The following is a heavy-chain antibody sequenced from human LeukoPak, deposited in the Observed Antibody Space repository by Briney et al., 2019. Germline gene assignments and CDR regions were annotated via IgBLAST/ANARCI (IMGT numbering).Heavy chain of an antibody. J-gene: IGHJ6*02. CDR2: IWYDGSNK. Sequence: PGGSLRLSCAASGFTFNRHGMHWVRRAPGKGLDWVAHIWYDGSNKNYADSVKGRFTISRDNSKNTLYLQMNSLRAEDTAMYYCARDGQQWVNYGMDVWGQGTTVTVSS. CDR3: ARDGQQWVNYGMDV. D-gene: IGHD6-19*01. V-gene: IGHV3-33*01. CDR1: GFTFNRHG.